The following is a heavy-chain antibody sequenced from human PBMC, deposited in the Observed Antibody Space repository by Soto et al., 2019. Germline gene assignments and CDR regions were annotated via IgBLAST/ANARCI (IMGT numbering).Heavy chain of an antibody. D-gene: IGHD3-16*01. CDR2: IWYDGSNK. J-gene: IGHJ4*02. Sequence: QVQLVESGGGVVQPGRSLRLSCAASGFTFSSYGMHWVRQAPGKGLEWVAVIWYDGSNKYYADSVKGRFTISRDNSKNTLYLQMNSLRAEDTAVYYCARDTTRLGDTPHFDYWGQGTLVTVSS. V-gene: IGHV3-33*01. CDR1: GFTFSSYG. CDR3: ARDTTRLGDTPHFDY.